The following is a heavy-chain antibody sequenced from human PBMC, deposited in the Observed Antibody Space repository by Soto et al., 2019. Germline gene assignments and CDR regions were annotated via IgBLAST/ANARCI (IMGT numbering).Heavy chain of an antibody. V-gene: IGHV4-31*03. CDR1: GGSISSGGYY. J-gene: IGHJ4*02. CDR3: ARGRGVRGVIQNSNYFDY. Sequence: PSETLSLTCTVSGGSISSGGYYWSWIRQHPGKGLEWIGYIYYSGSTYYNPSLKSRVTISVDTSKNQFSLKLSSVTAADTAVYYCARGRGVRGVIQNSNYFDYWGQGTLVTVSS. CDR2: IYYSGST. D-gene: IGHD3-10*01.